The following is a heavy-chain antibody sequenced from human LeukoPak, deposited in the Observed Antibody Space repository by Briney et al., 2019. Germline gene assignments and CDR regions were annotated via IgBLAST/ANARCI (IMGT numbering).Heavy chain of an antibody. CDR3: ARDYNFDY. CDR2: ISSSGSAI. Sequence: GGSLRLSCAASGFTFSSYEMTWVRQAPGKGLEWISYISSSGSAIYYADSVKGRFTISRDNAKNSLYLQMNSQRAEDTAVYYCARDYNFDYWGQGTLVTVSS. V-gene: IGHV3-48*03. CDR1: GFTFSSYE. J-gene: IGHJ4*02.